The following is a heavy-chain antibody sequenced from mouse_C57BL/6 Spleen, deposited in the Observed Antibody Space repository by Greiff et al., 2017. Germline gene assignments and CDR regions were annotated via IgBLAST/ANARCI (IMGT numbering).Heavy chain of an antibody. Sequence: VQLQQSGPELVKPGASVKISCKASGYAFRSSWMNWVKQRPGKGLEWIGRIYPGDGDTNYNGKFKGKATLTADKSSSTAYMQLSSLTSEDSAVYFCAALTGRAMDYWGQGTSVTVSS. D-gene: IGHD4-1*01. CDR3: AALTGRAMDY. J-gene: IGHJ4*01. CDR1: GYAFRSSW. V-gene: IGHV1-82*01. CDR2: IYPGDGDT.